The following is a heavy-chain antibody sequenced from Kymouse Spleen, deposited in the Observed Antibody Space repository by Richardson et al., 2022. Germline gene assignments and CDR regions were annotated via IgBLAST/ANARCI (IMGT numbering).Heavy chain of an antibody. CDR1: GGSISSSSYY. Sequence: QLQLQESGPGLVKPSETLSLTCTVSGGSISSSSYYWGWIRQPPGKGLEWIGSIYYSGSTYYNPSLKSRVTISVDTSKNQFSLKLSSVTAADTAVYYCARWFITGTTDYWGQGTLVTVSS. V-gene: IGHV4-39*01. J-gene: IGHJ4*02. CDR2: IYYSGST. CDR3: ARWFITGTTDY. D-gene: IGHD1-7*01.